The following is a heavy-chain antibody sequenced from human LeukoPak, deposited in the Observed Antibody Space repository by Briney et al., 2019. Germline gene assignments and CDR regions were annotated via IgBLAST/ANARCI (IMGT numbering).Heavy chain of an antibody. D-gene: IGHD3-22*01. CDR2: ISGSGGST. V-gene: IGHV3-23*01. CDR1: GGSISSSSYY. Sequence: ETLSLTCTVSGGSISSSSYYWGWIRQPPGKGLEWVSAISGSGGSTYYADSVKGRFTISRDNSKNTLYLQMNSLRAEDTAVYYCAKLVVIPSAFDPWGQGTLVTVSS. J-gene: IGHJ5*02. CDR3: AKLVVIPSAFDP.